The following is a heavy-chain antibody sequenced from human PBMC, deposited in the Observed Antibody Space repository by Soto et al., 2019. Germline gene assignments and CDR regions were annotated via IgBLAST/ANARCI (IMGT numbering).Heavy chain of an antibody. V-gene: IGHV1-18*01. CDR3: AREPTYFDY. CDR1: GYTFTSYG. J-gene: IGHJ4*02. Sequence: QVQLVQSGAEVKKPGASVKVSCKASGYTFTSYGISWVRQAPGQGLEWMGWISAYNGNTKYAQKLQGRVTMTTDTPTGKADMELRSLGSEDTAVYSCAREPTYFDYWGQGTRVTV. CDR2: ISAYNGNT.